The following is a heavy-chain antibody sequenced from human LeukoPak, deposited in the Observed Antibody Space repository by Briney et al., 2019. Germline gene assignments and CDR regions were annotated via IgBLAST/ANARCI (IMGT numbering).Heavy chain of an antibody. D-gene: IGHD6-13*01. CDR2: IESDGSST. J-gene: IGHJ4*02. V-gene: IGHV3-74*01. CDR1: GFSFSRFR. Sequence: GVPLRLSCAPSGFSFSRFRMHWARQAPGKALVWVSRIESDGSSTSYADSVKGRFTISRDNAKNTLYLQMNSLRAEDTAVYYCARSSSSSFDYWGQGTLLTVSS. CDR3: ARSSSSSFDY.